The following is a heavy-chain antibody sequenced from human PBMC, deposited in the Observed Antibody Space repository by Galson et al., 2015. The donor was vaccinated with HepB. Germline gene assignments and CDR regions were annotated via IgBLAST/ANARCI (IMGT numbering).Heavy chain of an antibody. Sequence: SLRLSCAASGFTFSSYGMHWVRQAPGKGLEWMAAIWHDGTNKYYADSVKGRLTISRDNSKNTLFLQMSSLRAEDTAVYYCARDTGTAEIVRGEDHWGQGTLVSVSS. CDR3: ARDTGTAEIVRGEDH. CDR1: GFTFSSYG. D-gene: IGHD3-16*01. V-gene: IGHV3-33*01. CDR2: IWHDGTNK. J-gene: IGHJ4*02.